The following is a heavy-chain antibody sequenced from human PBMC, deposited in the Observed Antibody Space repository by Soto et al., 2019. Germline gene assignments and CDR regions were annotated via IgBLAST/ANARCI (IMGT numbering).Heavy chain of an antibody. CDR3: ARAHDFWGGRQQPIDS. V-gene: IGHV4-34*01. D-gene: IGHD3-3*01. CDR2: INHVGIT. Sequence: QVQLQQWGAGLLKPSETLSLTCAVSGGSFRGFYWTWIRQSPGKGLAWLGAINHVGITNYKPSLQSRVSIPVDTSKSQFSPKLSSVTAADTGVYCCARAHDFWGGRQQPIDSWGQGTLGTVSS. J-gene: IGHJ4*02. CDR1: GGSFRGFY.